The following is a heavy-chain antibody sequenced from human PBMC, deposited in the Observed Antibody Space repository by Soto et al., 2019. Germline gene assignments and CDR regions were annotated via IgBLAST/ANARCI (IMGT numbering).Heavy chain of an antibody. J-gene: IGHJ5*02. D-gene: IGHD2-2*01. CDR2: IKQDGSEK. Sequence: EVQLVESGGGLVQPGGSLRLSCAASGFTFSSYWMSWVRQAPGKGLEWVANIKQDGSEKYYVDYVKGRFTISRDNAKNSLYLQMNGLRAEDTAVYYCARDRCTSCYPKKTNWFDPWGQGTLVTVSS. CDR1: GFTFSSYW. CDR3: ARDRCTSCYPKKTNWFDP. V-gene: IGHV3-7*05.